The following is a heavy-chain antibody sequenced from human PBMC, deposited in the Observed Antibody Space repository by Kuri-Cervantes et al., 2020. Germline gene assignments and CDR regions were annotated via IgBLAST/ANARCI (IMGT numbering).Heavy chain of an antibody. CDR1: GGSFSGYY. V-gene: IGHV4-34*01. Sequence: SETLSLTCAVYGGSFSGYYWSWIRQPPGKGLEWIGEINHSGSTNYNPSLKSRVTISVDTSKNQFSLKLSSVTAADTAVYYCAAAMRRPQENWFDPWGQGTLVTVSS. CDR3: AAAMRRPQENWFDP. D-gene: IGHD2-2*01. J-gene: IGHJ5*02. CDR2: INHSGST.